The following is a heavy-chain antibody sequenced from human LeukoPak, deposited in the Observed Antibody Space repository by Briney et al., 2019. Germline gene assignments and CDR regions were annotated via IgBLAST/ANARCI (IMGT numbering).Heavy chain of an antibody. Sequence: SVKVSCKASGGTFSSYTISWVRQAPGQGLEWMGRIIPILGVANYAQKFQGRVTITADKSTSTAYMELSSLRSEDTAVYYCARESFRGSYYYYYYMDVWGKGTTVTVSS. CDR3: ARESFRGSYYYYYYMDV. CDR1: GGTFSSYT. V-gene: IGHV1-69*04. D-gene: IGHD3-16*01. CDR2: IIPILGVA. J-gene: IGHJ6*03.